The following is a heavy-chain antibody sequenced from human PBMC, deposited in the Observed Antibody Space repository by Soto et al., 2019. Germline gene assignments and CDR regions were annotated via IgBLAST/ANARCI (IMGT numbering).Heavy chain of an antibody. J-gene: IGHJ5*02. CDR2: IYHSGST. D-gene: IGHD3-22*01. CDR1: GGSISSSNW. Sequence: PSETLSLTCAVSGGSISSSNWWSWVRQPPGKGLEWIGEIYHSGSTNYNPSLKSRVTISVDKSKNQFSLKLSSVTAADTAVYYCAREREWVTMIVENWFDPWGQGTLVTVSS. V-gene: IGHV4-4*02. CDR3: AREREWVTMIVENWFDP.